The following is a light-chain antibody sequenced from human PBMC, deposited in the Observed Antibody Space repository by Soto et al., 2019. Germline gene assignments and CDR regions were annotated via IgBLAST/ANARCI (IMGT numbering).Light chain of an antibody. CDR2: DVS. Sequence: QSALTQPRSVSASPGQSVAISCTGTSSDVGGYNYVSWYQQHPGKAPKLMIYDVSKRPSGVPDRFSGSKSGNTASLTISGLQAEYEADYYCCSYAGSPYVFGTGTKLTVL. CDR1: SSDVGGYNY. CDR3: CSYAGSPYV. V-gene: IGLV2-11*01. J-gene: IGLJ1*01.